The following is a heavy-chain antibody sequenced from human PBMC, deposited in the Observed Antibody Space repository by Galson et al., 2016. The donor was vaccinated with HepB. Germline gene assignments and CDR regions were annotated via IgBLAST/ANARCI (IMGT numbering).Heavy chain of an antibody. CDR2: IIPIFGTA. J-gene: IGHJ6*02. V-gene: IGHV1-69*13. CDR3: ARAPSDDILTGYYSLGMDV. D-gene: IGHD3-9*01. Sequence: SVKVSCKASGGTFSSYAISWVRQAPGQGLEWMGGIIPIFGTANYAQKFQGRVTITADESASLAYMELSSVRSEDTAVYYCARAPSDDILTGYYSLGMDVWGQGTTVTVSS. CDR1: GGTFSSYA.